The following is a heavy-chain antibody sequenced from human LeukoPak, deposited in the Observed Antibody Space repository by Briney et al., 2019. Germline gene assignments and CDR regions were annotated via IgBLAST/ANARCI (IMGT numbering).Heavy chain of an antibody. V-gene: IGHV1-8*03. Sequence: ASVKVPCKASGYTFTSYDINWVRQATGQGLEWMGWMNPNSGNTGYAQKFQGRVTITRNTSIGTAYMELSSLRSEDTAVYYCARPYCSGGSCYYYFDYWGQGTLVTVSS. D-gene: IGHD2-15*01. CDR3: ARPYCSGGSCYYYFDY. CDR2: MNPNSGNT. CDR1: GYTFTSYD. J-gene: IGHJ4*02.